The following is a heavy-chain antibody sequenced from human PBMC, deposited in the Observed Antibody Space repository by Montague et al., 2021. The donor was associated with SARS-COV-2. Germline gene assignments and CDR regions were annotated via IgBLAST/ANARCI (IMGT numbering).Heavy chain of an antibody. J-gene: IGHJ4*02. Sequence: CAISGDSVSRNSAAWNWIRQSPSRGLEWLGRTYYRSKWYNDYAVSVKSRITINPDTSNNQISLQLNSVTPEDKAVYFCARTRASSDYWGQGTLVTVSS. V-gene: IGHV6-1*01. D-gene: IGHD4-11*01. CDR3: ARTRASSDY. CDR1: GDSVSRNSAA. CDR2: TYYRSKWYN.